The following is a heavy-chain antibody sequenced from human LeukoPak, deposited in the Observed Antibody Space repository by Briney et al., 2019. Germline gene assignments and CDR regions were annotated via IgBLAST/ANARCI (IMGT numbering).Heavy chain of an antibody. V-gene: IGHV4-38-2*01. Sequence: SETLSLTCAVSGFSISSGYYWGWIRQPPGKGLEWIGTMYHSGTTYYNPSLKSRVTISVDRSNNQFSLKLSSVTAADTAVYYCAILGVDSSGLRNAFDVSGQGTMVTVSP. D-gene: IGHD4-17*01. CDR3: AILGVDSSGLRNAFDV. J-gene: IGHJ3*01. CDR2: MYHSGTT. CDR1: GFSISSGYY.